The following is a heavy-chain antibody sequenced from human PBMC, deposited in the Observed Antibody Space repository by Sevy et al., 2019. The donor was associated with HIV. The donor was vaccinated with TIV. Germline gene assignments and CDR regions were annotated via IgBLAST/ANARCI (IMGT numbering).Heavy chain of an antibody. D-gene: IGHD3-3*01. J-gene: IGHJ3*02. Sequence: GGSLRLSCTASGFTFGDYAMSWVRQAPGKGLEWVGFIRSKAYGGTTEYAASVKGRFTISRDDSKSIAYPQMNSLKTEDTAVYYCTRVGRFLDKGDAFDIWGQGTMVTVSS. V-gene: IGHV3-49*04. CDR2: IRSKAYGGTT. CDR1: GFTFGDYA. CDR3: TRVGRFLDKGDAFDI.